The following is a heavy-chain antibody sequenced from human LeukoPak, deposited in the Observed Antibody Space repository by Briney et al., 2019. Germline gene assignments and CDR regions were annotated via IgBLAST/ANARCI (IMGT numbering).Heavy chain of an antibody. D-gene: IGHD2-2*02. J-gene: IGHJ4*02. V-gene: IGHV1-2*02. CDR2: INPNSGGT. Sequence: ASVKVSCKASGYTFTGYYMHWVRQAPGQGLEWMGWINPNSGGTNYAQKFQGRVTMTRDTSISTAYMELSRLRSDDTAVYYCARGIRIVVVPAAIRFDYWGQGTLVTVYS. CDR1: GYTFTGYY. CDR3: ARGIRIVVVPAAIRFDY.